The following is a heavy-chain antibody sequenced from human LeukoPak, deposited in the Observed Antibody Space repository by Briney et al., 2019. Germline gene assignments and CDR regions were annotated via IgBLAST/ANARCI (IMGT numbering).Heavy chain of an antibody. CDR1: GGTFSSYA. D-gene: IGHD5-12*01. J-gene: IGHJ3*02. CDR2: IIPIFGTA. V-gene: IGHV1-69*05. CDR3: ARVDIEATTAGWAFDI. Sequence: VKVSCKASGGTFSSYAISWVRQAPGQGLEWMGRIIPIFGTANYAQKFQGRVTITTDESTSTAYMELSSLRSEDTAVYYCARVDIEATTAGWAFDIWGQGTMVTVSS.